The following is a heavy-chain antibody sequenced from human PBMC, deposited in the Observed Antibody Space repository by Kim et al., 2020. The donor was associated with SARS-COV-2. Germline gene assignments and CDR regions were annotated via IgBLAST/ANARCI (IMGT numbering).Heavy chain of an antibody. CDR2: ISAYNGNT. J-gene: IGHJ6*02. Sequence: ASVKVSCKASGYTFTSYGISWVRQAPGQGLEWMGWISAYNGNTNYAQKLQGRVTMTTDTSTSTAYMELRSLRSDDTAVYYCARDLYGSGSYYKPTYYYYGMDVWGQGTTVTVSS. CDR3: ARDLYGSGSYYKPTYYYYGMDV. V-gene: IGHV1-18*01. CDR1: GYTFTSYG. D-gene: IGHD3-10*01.